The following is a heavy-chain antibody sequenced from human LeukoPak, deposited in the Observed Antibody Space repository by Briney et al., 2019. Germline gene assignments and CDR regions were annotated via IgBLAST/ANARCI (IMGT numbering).Heavy chain of an antibody. D-gene: IGHD3-22*01. V-gene: IGHV1-18*01. CDR1: GYTFTSYG. CDR3: AREVYYYDSSGYFAFDI. CDR2: ISAYNGNT. J-gene: IGHJ3*02. Sequence: ASVKVSCMASGYTFTSYGISWVRQAAGQGLEWMGWISAYNGNTNYAQKLQGRVTMTTDTSTSTAYMELRSLRSDDTAVYYCAREVYYYDSSGYFAFDIWGQGTMVTVSS.